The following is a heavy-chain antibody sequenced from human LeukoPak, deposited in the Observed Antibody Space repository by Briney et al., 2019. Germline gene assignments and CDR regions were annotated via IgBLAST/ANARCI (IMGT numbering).Heavy chain of an antibody. D-gene: IGHD2-21*02. CDR1: GGSISSSSYY. CDR2: IYYSGST. V-gene: IGHV4-39*02. Sequence: SETLSLTCTVSGGSISSSSYYWGWIRQPPGKGLEWIGSIYYSGSTYYNPSLKSRVTISVDTSKNQFSLKLSSVTAADTAVYYCARDQAYCGGDCYSGLGYWGQGTLVTVSS. CDR3: ARDQAYCGGDCYSGLGY. J-gene: IGHJ4*02.